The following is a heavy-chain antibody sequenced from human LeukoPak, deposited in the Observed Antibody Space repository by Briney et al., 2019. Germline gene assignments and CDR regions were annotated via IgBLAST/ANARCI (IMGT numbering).Heavy chain of an antibody. D-gene: IGHD6-6*01. CDR1: GYTFTSYG. Sequence: ASVKVSCTASGYTFTSYGISWVRQAPGQGLEWMGWITAYNDNTYYAQKLQGRVTMTTDTSTSTAYMELRSLRSDDTAVYYCATVFAGQLARDVDYWGQGTLVTVSS. V-gene: IGHV1-18*01. CDR2: ITAYNDNT. J-gene: IGHJ4*02. CDR3: ATVFAGQLARDVDY.